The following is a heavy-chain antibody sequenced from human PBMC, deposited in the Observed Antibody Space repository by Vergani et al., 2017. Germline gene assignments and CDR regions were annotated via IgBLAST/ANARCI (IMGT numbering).Heavy chain of an antibody. V-gene: IGHV4-61*01. CDR2: IYYSGST. CDR3: ARSYGDYGSHYYFDY. Sequence: QVQLQESGPGLVKPSETLSLTCTVSGGSVSSGSYYWSWIRQPPGKGLEWIGYIYYSGSTYYNPSLKSRVTISVDTSKNQFSLKLSSVTAADTAVYYCARSYGDYGSHYYFDYWGQGTLVTVSS. J-gene: IGHJ4*02. D-gene: IGHD4-17*01. CDR1: GGSVSSGSYY.